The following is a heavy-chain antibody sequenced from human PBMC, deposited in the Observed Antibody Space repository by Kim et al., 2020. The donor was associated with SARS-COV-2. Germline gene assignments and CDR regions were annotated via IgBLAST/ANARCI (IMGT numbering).Heavy chain of an antibody. CDR1: GFTFSSSA. Sequence: GGSLRLSCAASGFTFSSSAMSWVRQAPGKGLEWVSAVSGSGSGTNYADSVKGRFTISRDNSKNTLYLQMNSLRAEDTAVYYCAKDLHFTGVTCYSYFELWGRGTLVTVSS. CDR3: AKDLHFTGVTCYSYFEL. J-gene: IGHJ2*01. D-gene: IGHD2-21*02. CDR2: VSGSGSGT. V-gene: IGHV3-23*01.